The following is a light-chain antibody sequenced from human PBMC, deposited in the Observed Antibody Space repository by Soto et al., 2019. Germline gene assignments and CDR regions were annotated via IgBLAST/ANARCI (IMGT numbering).Light chain of an antibody. Sequence: EIVMTQSPATLSVSPGERATLSCRASQSVRNNLAWYQQKPGQAPRLPIYGASTRATGIPARFSGSGSGTEFTLTISSLQSEDFALYYCQHYNKWPPTWTFGRGTKVDIK. CDR1: QSVRNN. V-gene: IGKV3-15*01. J-gene: IGKJ1*01. CDR2: GAS. CDR3: QHYNKWPPTWT.